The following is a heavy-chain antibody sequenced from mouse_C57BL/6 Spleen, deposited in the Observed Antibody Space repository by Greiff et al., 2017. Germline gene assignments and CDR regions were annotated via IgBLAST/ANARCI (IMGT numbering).Heavy chain of an antibody. CDR1: GYAFTNYL. CDR3: ARSRYGTTVVDYAMDY. D-gene: IGHD1-1*01. Sequence: QVQLQQSGAELVRPGTSVKVSCKASGYAFTNYLIEWVKQRPGQGLEWIGVINPGRGGTNYNEKFKGKATLTADKSSSTAYMQLSSLTSEDSAVYFCARSRYGTTVVDYAMDYWGQGTSVTVSS. J-gene: IGHJ4*01. V-gene: IGHV1-54*01. CDR2: INPGRGGT.